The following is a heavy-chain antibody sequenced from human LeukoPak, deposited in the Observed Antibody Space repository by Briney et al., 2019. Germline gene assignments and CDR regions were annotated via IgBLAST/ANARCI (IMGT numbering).Heavy chain of an antibody. CDR2: MNPNRGNT. Sequence: ASVKVSCKASGYTFTSYDINWVRQATGRGLEWMGWMNPNRGNTGYAQKFQGRVTMTRNTSISTAYMELSSLRSEDTAVYYCARRVGNIAYYYYYMDVWGKGTTVTVSS. CDR3: ARRVGNIAYYYYYMDV. V-gene: IGHV1-8*01. CDR1: GYTFTSYD. J-gene: IGHJ6*03.